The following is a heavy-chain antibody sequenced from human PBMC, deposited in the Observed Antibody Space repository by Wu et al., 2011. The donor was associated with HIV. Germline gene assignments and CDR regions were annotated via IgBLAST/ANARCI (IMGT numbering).Heavy chain of an antibody. CDR3: ARRSGDFWSGYQLEYFST. CDR2: ISAYNGDT. V-gene: IGHV1-18*01. J-gene: IGHJ1*01. CDR1: GYTFTSYG. D-gene: IGHD3-3*01. Sequence: QVQLVQSGAEVKKPGASVKVSCKASGYTFTSYGISWVRQAPGQGLEWMGWISAYNGDTNYAQKLQGRVTMTTDTSTSTAYMELRSLRSDDTAVYYCARRSGDFWSGYQLEYFSTGARAPWSPSP.